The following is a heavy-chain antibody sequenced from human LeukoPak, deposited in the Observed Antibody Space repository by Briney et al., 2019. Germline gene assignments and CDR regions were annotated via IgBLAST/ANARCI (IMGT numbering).Heavy chain of an antibody. Sequence: PGRSLRLSCAASGFTFSSYGMHWVRQAPGKGLEWVAVIWYDRSNKYYADSVKGRFTISRDNSKNTLYLQMNSLRAEDTAVYYCARTPGGCSGGSCYSGSFDYWGQGTLVTVSS. CDR2: IWYDRSNK. J-gene: IGHJ4*02. D-gene: IGHD2-15*01. V-gene: IGHV3-33*01. CDR3: ARTPGGCSGGSCYSGSFDY. CDR1: GFTFSSYG.